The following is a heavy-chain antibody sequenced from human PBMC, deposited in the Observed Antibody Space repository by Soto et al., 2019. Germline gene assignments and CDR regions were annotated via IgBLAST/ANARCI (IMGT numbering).Heavy chain of an antibody. J-gene: IGHJ4*02. CDR2: INPKSDET. CDR3: ARWTSRGCYDS. D-gene: IGHD3-16*01. Sequence: QVQLVQSGSEVKKPGASVRVSCRTSGYTFAANYIHWVRQAPGKGLEWMGWINPKSDETKFSQKFQGRVALTKVTTSNTVHLDVANLRSEDTAVYYCARWTSRGCYDSWGQGTLITASS. CDR1: GYTFAANY. V-gene: IGHV1-2*02.